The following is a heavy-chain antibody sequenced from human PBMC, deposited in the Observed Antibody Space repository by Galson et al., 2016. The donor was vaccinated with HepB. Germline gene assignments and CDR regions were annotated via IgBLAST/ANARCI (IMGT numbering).Heavy chain of an antibody. Sequence: QSGAEVKKPGESLKISCQGSGYTFSTHWIGWVRQLPGKGLEWMGNIYPGDSDTRYSPSFQGQVTISEDKSISTAYRQWSSLTTSDTAMYFCARVDVVPGRPRGWFNPGGQGTLVTVSS. CDR3: ARVDVVPGRPRGWFNP. J-gene: IGHJ5*02. V-gene: IGHV5-51*03. CDR2: IYPGDSDT. CDR1: GYTFSTHW. D-gene: IGHD2-21*01.